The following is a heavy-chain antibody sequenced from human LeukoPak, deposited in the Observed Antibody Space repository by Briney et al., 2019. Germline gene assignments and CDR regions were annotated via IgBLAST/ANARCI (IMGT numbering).Heavy chain of an antibody. CDR3: AIALQYYYHSSDYNNRG. CDR1: GFTFSSYA. CDR2: ISGSGDNT. Sequence: QTGGSLRLSCAASGFTFSSYAMSWVRQAPEKGLEWVSVISGSGDNTYYADSVKGRFTISRDNSKNTLFLQMNSLRAEDTAVYYCAIALQYYYHSSDYNNRGRGQGTLVTVSS. V-gene: IGHV3-23*01. D-gene: IGHD3-22*01. J-gene: IGHJ4*02.